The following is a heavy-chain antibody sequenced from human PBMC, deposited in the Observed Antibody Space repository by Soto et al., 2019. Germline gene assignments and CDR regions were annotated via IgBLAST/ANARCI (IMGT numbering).Heavy chain of an antibody. Sequence: QVQLVQSGAEVKKPGSSXTVSCXASGGTFSSYTISWVRQAPGQGLEWMGGIIPIFGTANYAQKFQGRVTITADESTSTAYMELSSLRSEDTAVYYCARGNHRWLQLWYFDLWGRGTLVTVSS. CDR3: ARGNHRWLQLWYFDL. CDR1: GGTFSSYT. V-gene: IGHV1-69*12. J-gene: IGHJ2*01. D-gene: IGHD5-12*01. CDR2: IIPIFGTA.